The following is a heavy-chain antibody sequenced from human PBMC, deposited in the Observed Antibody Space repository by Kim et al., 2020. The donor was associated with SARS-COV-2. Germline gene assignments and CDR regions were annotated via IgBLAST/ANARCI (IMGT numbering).Heavy chain of an antibody. CDR2: TYHSGST. J-gene: IGHJ5*01. V-gene: IGHV4-30-2*01. Sequence: SETLSLTCAVSGGSISSGGYSWSWIRQPPGKGLEWIGYTYHSGSTYYNPSLKSRVTISVDRSKNQFSLKLSSVTAADTAVYYCARERRSITMVRGANNW. CDR3: ARERRSITMVRGANNW. CDR1: GGSISSGGYS. D-gene: IGHD3-10*01.